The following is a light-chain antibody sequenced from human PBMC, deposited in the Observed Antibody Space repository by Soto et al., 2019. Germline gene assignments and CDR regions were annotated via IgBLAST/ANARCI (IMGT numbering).Light chain of an antibody. CDR3: QKYGSSPMYT. Sequence: EIVLTQSPGTLSLSPGERATLSCRASQSVSSSYFAWYQQKPGQAPRLLIYGASSRATGIPDRFSGSGSGTDFTLTISRLEPEDFAVYYCQKYGSSPMYTFGQGTKLEIK. CDR2: GAS. J-gene: IGKJ2*01. CDR1: QSVSSSY. V-gene: IGKV3-20*01.